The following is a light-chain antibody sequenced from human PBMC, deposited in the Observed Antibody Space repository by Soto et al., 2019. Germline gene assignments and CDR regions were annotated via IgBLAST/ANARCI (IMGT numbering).Light chain of an antibody. CDR2: EVS. Sequence: QSALTQPASLSGSPGQSITISCTGTSSDVGGYNYVSWYQQHPGKAPKLMIYEVSNRPSGVSNRFSGSKYGNTASLTISGLQAEDEADYYCSSYTSSSTLVFGTGTKLTVL. CDR1: SSDVGGYNY. CDR3: SSYTSSSTLV. J-gene: IGLJ1*01. V-gene: IGLV2-14*01.